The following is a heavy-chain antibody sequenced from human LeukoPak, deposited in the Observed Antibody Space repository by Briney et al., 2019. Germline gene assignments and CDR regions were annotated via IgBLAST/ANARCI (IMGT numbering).Heavy chain of an antibody. CDR2: INPNSGGT. V-gene: IGHV1-2*02. CDR1: GYTFTGYY. D-gene: IGHD3-22*01. CDR3: ARPYYDSSGYYHDAFDI. Sequence: ASVKVSCKASGYTFTGYYMHWVRQAPGQGLEWMGWINPNSGGTNYAQKFQGRVTMTRDTSISTAYMELSRLRSDDTAVYYCARPYYDSSGYYHDAFDIWGQGTMVTVSS. J-gene: IGHJ3*02.